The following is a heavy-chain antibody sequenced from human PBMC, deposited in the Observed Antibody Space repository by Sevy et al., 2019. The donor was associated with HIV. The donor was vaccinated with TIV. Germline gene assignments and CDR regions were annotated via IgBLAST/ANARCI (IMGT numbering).Heavy chain of an antibody. CDR2: VSHDGNYK. J-gene: IGHJ4*02. CDR3: GGLFSCGGDCYYLGS. CDR1: GFTFDNYD. D-gene: IGHD2-21*02. Sequence: GGSLRLSCVASGFTFDNYDFHWVRQAPGKGLEWVAVVSHDGNYKYYADSLKVRFTIARDNFKNTLYLQMSGLSLEDTAVYFGGGLFSCGGDCYYLGSWGQGALVTVSS. V-gene: IGHV3-30-3*01.